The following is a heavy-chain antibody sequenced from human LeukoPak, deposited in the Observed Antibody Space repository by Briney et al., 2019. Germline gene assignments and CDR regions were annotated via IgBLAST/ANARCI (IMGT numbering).Heavy chain of an antibody. D-gene: IGHD3-22*01. CDR2: INSDGSST. CDR3: ARVLHKRNYDSSDYYGS. CDR1: GFTFSSYW. J-gene: IGHJ5*02. Sequence: QSGGSLRLSCAASGFTFSSYWMHWVRQAPGKGLVWVSRINSDGSSTSYADSVKGRFTISRDNAKNTLYLQMNSLRAEDTAVYYCARVLHKRNYDSSDYYGSWGQGTLVTVSS. V-gene: IGHV3-74*01.